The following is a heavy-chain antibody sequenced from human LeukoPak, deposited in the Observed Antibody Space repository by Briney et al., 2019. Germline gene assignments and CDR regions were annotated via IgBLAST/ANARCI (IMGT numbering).Heavy chain of an antibody. CDR3: ARDLIGRGYSYGLRFP. Sequence: SVKVSCKASGFTFTNSAVQWVRQARGQRLEWTGWIVVGSGNTNYAQKFQERVTITRDMSTSTAYMELSSLRSEDTAVHYCARDLIGRGYSYGLRFPWGQGTLVTVSS. CDR1: GFTFTNSA. J-gene: IGHJ5*02. D-gene: IGHD5-18*01. V-gene: IGHV1-58*01. CDR2: IVVGSGNT.